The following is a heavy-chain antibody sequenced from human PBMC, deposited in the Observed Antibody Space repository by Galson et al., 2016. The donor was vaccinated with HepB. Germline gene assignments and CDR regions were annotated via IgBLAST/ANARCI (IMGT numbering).Heavy chain of an antibody. Sequence: WLRQAPGKGLEWVSSISGSSSYIYYADSVKGRFAISRDNARNSLYLQMNTLRAEDTAVYYCARYYASGSSNWFDPWGQGTLVTVSS. V-gene: IGHV3-21*01. J-gene: IGHJ5*02. D-gene: IGHD3-10*01. CDR3: ARYYASGSSNWFDP. CDR2: ISGSSSYI.